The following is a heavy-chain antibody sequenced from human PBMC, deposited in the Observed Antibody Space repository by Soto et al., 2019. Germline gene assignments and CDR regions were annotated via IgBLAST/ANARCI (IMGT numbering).Heavy chain of an antibody. Sequence: QLQLQESGPGLVKPSETLSLTCTVSGDSVTISDYSWGWIRQPPGKGLEWIGSIHYSGSTYYNPSLKSRVTISGDTSKKQFSLKLTSVTAADAAVYYCAAHDSGGYYAEYWGQGTLVTVSA. V-gene: IGHV4-39*01. CDR3: AAHDSGGYYAEY. D-gene: IGHD3-22*01. J-gene: IGHJ4*02. CDR1: GDSVTISDYS. CDR2: IHYSGST.